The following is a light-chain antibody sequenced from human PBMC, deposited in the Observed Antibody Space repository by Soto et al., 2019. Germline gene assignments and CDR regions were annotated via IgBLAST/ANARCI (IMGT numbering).Light chain of an antibody. CDR3: QQYGNSPIT. CDR2: GAS. V-gene: IGKV3-20*01. CDR1: QSVSSR. Sequence: DIVMTQSPATLSVSPGERATLSCMASQSVSSRLAWYQQKPGQAPRLLISGASSRATGIPDRFIGSWSGTDCTLTISRLEPEDFAVYYCQQYGNSPITLGQGTRLEIK. J-gene: IGKJ5*01.